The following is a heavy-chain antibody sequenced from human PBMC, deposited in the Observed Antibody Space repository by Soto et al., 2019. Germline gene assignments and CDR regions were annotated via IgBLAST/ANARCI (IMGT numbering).Heavy chain of an antibody. CDR3: ARASGYVSGWYHDY. CDR2: LIPILGTT. CDR1: GGTFSSDA. D-gene: IGHD6-19*01. Sequence: SVKVSCKASGGTFSSDAVSWVRQAPGQGLEWMGGLIPILGTTHYAQKFQGRVTITADESTNTAYMELGSLRSDDTAVYYCARASGYVSGWYHDYWGQGTRVTVSS. J-gene: IGHJ4*02. V-gene: IGHV1-69*01.